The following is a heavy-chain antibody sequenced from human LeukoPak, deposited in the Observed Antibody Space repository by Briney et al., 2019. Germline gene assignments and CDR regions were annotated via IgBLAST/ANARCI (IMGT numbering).Heavy chain of an antibody. Sequence: GGSLRLSCAASGFTFSSYGMHWVRQAPGKGLEWVAVISYDGSNKYYADSVKGRFTISRDNSKNTLYLQMNSLRAEDTAVYYCAKKDQFGNYFDYWGQGTLVTVSS. J-gene: IGHJ4*02. CDR1: GFTFSSYG. D-gene: IGHD3-16*01. CDR3: AKKDQFGNYFDY. V-gene: IGHV3-30*18. CDR2: ISYDGSNK.